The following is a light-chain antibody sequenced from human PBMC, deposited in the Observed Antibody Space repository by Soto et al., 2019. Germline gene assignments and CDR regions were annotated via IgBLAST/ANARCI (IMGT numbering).Light chain of an antibody. J-gene: IGLJ1*01. V-gene: IGLV7-46*01. CDR3: LLSYNGGPYV. Sequence: QAVVTQEPSVTVSPGGTVTLTCDSSTGAVTSGHYPYWFQQKPGQAPRTLIFDTDKRHSWTPARFSGALLGGKAALTLSGALPDDEAEYFCLLSYNGGPYVFGTGTKVTVL. CDR2: DTD. CDR1: TGAVTSGHY.